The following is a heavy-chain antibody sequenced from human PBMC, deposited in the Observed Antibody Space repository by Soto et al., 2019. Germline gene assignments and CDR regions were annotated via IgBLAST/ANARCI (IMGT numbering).Heavy chain of an antibody. V-gene: IGHV5-10-1*01. J-gene: IGHJ6*02. CDR2: IDPSDSYT. CDR1: GYSFTSYW. D-gene: IGHD5-18*01. CDR3: ARTSMQSRGYSYGHGGMDV. Sequence: GESLKISCKGSGYSFTSYWISWVRQMPGKGLDWMGRIDPSDSYTNYSPSFQGHVTISADKSISTTYLQWSSLKASDTAMYYCARTSMQSRGYSYGHGGMDVWGQGTTVTVSS.